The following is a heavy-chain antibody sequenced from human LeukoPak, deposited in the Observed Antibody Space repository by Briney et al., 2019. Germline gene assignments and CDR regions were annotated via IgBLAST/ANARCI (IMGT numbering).Heavy chain of an antibody. CDR2: IYLGDSDV. CDR3: ARHGGRYSHSIVS. J-gene: IGHJ4*02. Sequence: GESLKLSCKGSGNSITNSWIGWVRQMPGKGLEWMGIIYLGDSDVRYSPSFQGQVTISADKSISSAYLQWSSLKVSDTAMYYCARHGGRYSHSIVSWRQGTLVTVSS. CDR1: GNSITNSW. V-gene: IGHV5-51*01. D-gene: IGHD1-26*01.